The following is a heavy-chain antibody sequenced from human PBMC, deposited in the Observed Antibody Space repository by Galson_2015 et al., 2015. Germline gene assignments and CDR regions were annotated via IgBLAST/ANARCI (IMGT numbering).Heavy chain of an antibody. CDR2: ISSSGSTI. D-gene: IGHD2-21*02. J-gene: IGHJ3*02. CDR1: GFTFSSYE. CDR3: ARGSSGGDSAAFDI. V-gene: IGHV3-48*03. Sequence: SLRLSCAASGFTFSSYEMNWVRQAPGKGLEWVSYISSSGSTIYYADSVKGRFTISRDNAKNSLYLQMNSLRAEDTAVYYCARGSSGGDSAAFDIWGQGTMVTVSS.